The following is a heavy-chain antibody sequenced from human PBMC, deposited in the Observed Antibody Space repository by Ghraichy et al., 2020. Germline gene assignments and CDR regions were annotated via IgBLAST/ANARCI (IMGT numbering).Heavy chain of an antibody. D-gene: IGHD3-3*01. CDR2: IYYTGIT. J-gene: IGHJ5*02. CDR1: GGSISSGRYY. Sequence: SQTLSLTCTVSGGSISSGRYYWTWIRQHPGKGLEWIGYIYYTGITYYNPSLKSRVTISVDTSKNQFSLKMSSVTAADTAVYYCAREEVFWSGYYTCAGWFDPWGQGTLVTVSS. V-gene: IGHV4-31*03. CDR3: AREEVFWSGYYTCAGWFDP.